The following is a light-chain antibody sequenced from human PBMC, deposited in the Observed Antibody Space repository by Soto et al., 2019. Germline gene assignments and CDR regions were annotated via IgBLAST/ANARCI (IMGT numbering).Light chain of an antibody. Sequence: EIVMTQSPATLSVSPGEMATLSVRASQSVSSNLAWYQQKPGQAPRLLIYGASTRATGIPARFSGSGSGTEFTLTISSLQSEDFAVYYCQQYNNWQTFGQGTKVDIK. CDR3: QQYNNWQT. CDR2: GAS. V-gene: IGKV3-15*01. CDR1: QSVSSN. J-gene: IGKJ1*01.